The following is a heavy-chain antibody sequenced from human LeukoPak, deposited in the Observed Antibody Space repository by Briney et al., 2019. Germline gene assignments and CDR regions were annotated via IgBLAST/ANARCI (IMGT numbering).Heavy chain of an antibody. D-gene: IGHD1-14*01. Sequence: EASVKVSCKASGYTFTGYYMHWVRQAPGQGLEWMGWINPNSGGTNYAQKFQGRVTMTRDTSISTAYMELSRLRSDGTAVYYCARDPPNRNAFDIRGQGTMVTVSS. V-gene: IGHV1-2*02. J-gene: IGHJ3*02. CDR2: INPNSGGT. CDR1: GYTFTGYY. CDR3: ARDPPNRNAFDI.